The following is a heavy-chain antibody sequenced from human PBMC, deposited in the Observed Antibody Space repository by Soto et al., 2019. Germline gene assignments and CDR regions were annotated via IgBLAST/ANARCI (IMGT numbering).Heavy chain of an antibody. CDR2: IYYNGDT. D-gene: IGHD6-6*01. J-gene: IGHJ4*02. CDR1: GASISSDGFY. V-gene: IGHV4-39*01. Sequence: QLRLQESGPGLVKPSETLSLTCTVSGASISSDGFYWGWIRQPPGKGLEWIASIYYNGDTFHNPSLKRRVTMSVDTSKNTFSLNLRSVTAADTAVYYCARHVRDSRSLSGRYYFDYWGQGSLVTVSS. CDR3: ARHVRDSRSLSGRYYFDY.